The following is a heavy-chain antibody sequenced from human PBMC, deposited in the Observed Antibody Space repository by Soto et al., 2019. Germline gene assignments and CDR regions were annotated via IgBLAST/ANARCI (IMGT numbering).Heavy chain of an antibody. J-gene: IGHJ4*02. CDR1: GYTFTGYY. D-gene: IGHD6-6*01. CDR2: INPNSGGT. V-gene: IGHV1-2*02. Sequence: QVQLVQSGAEVKKPWASVKVSCKASGYTFTGYYMHWVRQAPGKGLERMGWINPNSGGTNYAQKFQGRVTMTRDTSISTAYMELSRLGSDDTDVYYCVRLRIAARYFDYWGQGTLVTVSS. CDR3: VRLRIAARYFDY.